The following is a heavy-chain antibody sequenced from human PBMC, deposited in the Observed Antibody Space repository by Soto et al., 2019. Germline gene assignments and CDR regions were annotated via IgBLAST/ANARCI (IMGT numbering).Heavy chain of an antibody. J-gene: IGHJ4*02. D-gene: IGHD1-1*01. CDR2: ISDDGSTT. Sequence: GGSLRLSCEVSGFTFSAYWMHWVRQVPGKGLIWVSRISDDGSTTTYADSVKGRFTISRDNAKNTLYLQMNSLRADDTGLYYCTRGPRVSSTGTGVHWGQGTLLTVSS. CDR3: TRGPRVSSTGTGVH. V-gene: IGHV3-74*01. CDR1: GFTFSAYW.